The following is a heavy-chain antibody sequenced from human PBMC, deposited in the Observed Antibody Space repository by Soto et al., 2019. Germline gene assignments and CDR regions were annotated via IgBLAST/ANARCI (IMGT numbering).Heavy chain of an antibody. V-gene: IGHV1-69*12. Sequence: QVQLVQSGAEVKKPGSSVKVSCKASGGTFSSYAISWVRQAPGQGLEWMGGIIPIFGTANYAQKFQGRVTITADESTSTAYMELSSLRSEDTAVYYCASTRSSLDWNYYYYGMDVWGQGTTVTVSS. CDR2: IIPIFGTA. J-gene: IGHJ6*02. CDR3: ASTRSSLDWNYYYYGMDV. CDR1: GGTFSSYA. D-gene: IGHD6-6*01.